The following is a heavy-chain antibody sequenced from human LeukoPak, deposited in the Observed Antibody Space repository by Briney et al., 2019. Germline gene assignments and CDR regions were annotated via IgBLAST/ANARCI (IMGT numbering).Heavy chain of an antibody. Sequence: PGGSLRLSCAASGFTFSTFAMIWFRQPPGKRLEGVSSIFPSGGEIHYADSVRGRFTISRDNSKSTLSLQLNSLRAEDTAIYYCATYRQVLLPFESWGQGTLVTVSS. CDR2: IFPSGGEI. V-gene: IGHV3-23*01. CDR1: GFTFSTFA. J-gene: IGHJ4*02. CDR3: ATYRQVLLPFES. D-gene: IGHD2-8*02.